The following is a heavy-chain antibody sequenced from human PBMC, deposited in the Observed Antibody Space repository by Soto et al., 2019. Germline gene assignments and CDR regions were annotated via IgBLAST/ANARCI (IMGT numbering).Heavy chain of an antibody. Sequence: ASVKVSCKASGYTFTGYYMHRVRQAPGQGLEWMGWINPNSGGTNYAQKFQGWVTMTRDTSISTAYMELSRLRSDDTAVYYCARAGYCISTSCYDPYYYYGLDVWGQGTTVTVSS. V-gene: IGHV1-2*04. CDR3: ARAGYCISTSCYDPYYYYGLDV. D-gene: IGHD2-2*03. CDR2: INPNSGGT. CDR1: GYTFTGYY. J-gene: IGHJ6*02.